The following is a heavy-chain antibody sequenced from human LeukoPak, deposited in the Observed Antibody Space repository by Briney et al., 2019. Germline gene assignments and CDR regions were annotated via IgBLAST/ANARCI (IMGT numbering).Heavy chain of an antibody. CDR3: ARVEDYYDSSGYLDY. Sequence: GGSLRLSCAASGFTFSDYYMSWIRQAPGKGLEWVSYISSSGSTIYHADSVKGRFTISRDNAKNSLYLQMNSLRAEDTAVYYCARVEDYYDSSGYLDYWGQGTLVTVSS. CDR2: ISSSGSTI. CDR1: GFTFSDYY. D-gene: IGHD3-22*01. J-gene: IGHJ4*02. V-gene: IGHV3-11*01.